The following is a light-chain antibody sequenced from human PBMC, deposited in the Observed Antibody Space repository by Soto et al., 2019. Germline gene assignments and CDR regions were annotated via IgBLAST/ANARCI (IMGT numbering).Light chain of an antibody. J-gene: IGKJ4*01. CDR3: QQYNNWPLT. Sequence: EIVLTQSPGTLSLSPGERATLSCRASQTLSNSFIAWYQQKPGQAPRLLIYDTSSRATGIPARFSGSGSGTEFTLTISSLLSEDFAVYSCQQYNNWPLTFGGGTKVDIK. V-gene: IGKV3D-15*01. CDR2: DTS. CDR1: QTLSNS.